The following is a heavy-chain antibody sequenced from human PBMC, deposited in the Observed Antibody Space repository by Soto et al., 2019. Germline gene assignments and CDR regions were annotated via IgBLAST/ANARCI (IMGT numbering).Heavy chain of an antibody. Sequence: QIPLQQSGPGLVKPSQTLSLTCAISGDSVSTNSATWDWIRQSPSRGLEWLGRTYYRSNWYTDSAVSLKGRITTPPAPSNPQLSLHLTPVPPAPTAVYYCAILIGNSWLDSWGQGTLVTFSS. J-gene: IGHJ5*01. CDR3: AILIGNSWLDS. CDR2: TYYRSNWYT. CDR1: GDSVSTNSAT. V-gene: IGHV6-1*01. D-gene: IGHD4-4*01.